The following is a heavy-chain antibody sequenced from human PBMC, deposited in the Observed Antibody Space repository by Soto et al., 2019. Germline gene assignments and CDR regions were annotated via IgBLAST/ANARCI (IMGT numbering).Heavy chain of an antibody. V-gene: IGHV1-24*01. Sequence: GASVKVSWKVSGYTLTELSMHWVRQAPGKGLEWMGGFDPEDGETIYAQKFQGRVTMTEDTSTDTAYMELSSLRSEDTAVYYCATAPVGATRRDAFAIWGQGTMVTVSS. CDR1: GYTLTELS. J-gene: IGHJ3*02. D-gene: IGHD1-26*01. CDR2: FDPEDGET. CDR3: ATAPVGATRRDAFAI.